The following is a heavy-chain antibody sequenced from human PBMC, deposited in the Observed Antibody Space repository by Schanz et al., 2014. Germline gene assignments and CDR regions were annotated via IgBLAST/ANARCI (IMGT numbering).Heavy chain of an antibody. CDR3: ARGTDTAMEHRPFDY. CDR2: ISPTGSST. J-gene: IGHJ4*02. D-gene: IGHD5-18*01. V-gene: IGHV3-23*04. CDR1: GFIFSAYT. Sequence: EVHLVESGGSLVQPGGSLRLSCVASGFIFSAYTMNWVRQAPGKGLEWVSNISPTGSSTYYADSVKGRFTISRDNSKNTLYLQMNSLRADDTAVYCCARGTDTAMEHRPFDYWGQGTLVTVSS.